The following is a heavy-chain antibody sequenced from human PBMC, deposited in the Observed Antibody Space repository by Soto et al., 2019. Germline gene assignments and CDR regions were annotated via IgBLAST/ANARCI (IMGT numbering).Heavy chain of an antibody. D-gene: IGHD1-1*01. CDR2: INSDGRST. CDR1: GFTYSNSW. Sequence: GGSLRLSCAASGFTYSNSWMHWVRQAPGKGLVWVSRINSDGRSTTYADSVKGRFTISRDNAKNTLYLQMSSLRAEDTAVYYCASGSSTTFDYWGQGTLVTVSS. V-gene: IGHV3-74*01. CDR3: ASGSSTTFDY. J-gene: IGHJ4*02.